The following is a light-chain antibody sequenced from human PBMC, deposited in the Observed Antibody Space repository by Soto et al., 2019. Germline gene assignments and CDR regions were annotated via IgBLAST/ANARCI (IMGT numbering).Light chain of an antibody. V-gene: IGKV3-20*01. CDR3: QQYAGSRT. CDR2: GAS. J-gene: IGKJ1*01. Sequence: IVLAPSPGTLSFSSGERATLSCRASQSVSSSYLAWYQQKPGQAPRLLIYGASSRATGIPDRFSGSGSGTDFTLTISRLEPEDFAVYYCQQYAGSRTFGQGTKVDI. CDR1: QSVSSSY.